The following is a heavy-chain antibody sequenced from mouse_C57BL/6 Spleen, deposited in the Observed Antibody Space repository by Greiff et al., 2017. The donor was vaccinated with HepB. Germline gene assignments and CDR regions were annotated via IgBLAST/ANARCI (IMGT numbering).Heavy chain of an antibody. CDR1: GYTFTSYW. J-gene: IGHJ1*03. D-gene: IGHD1-1*02. CDR2: IDPSDSYT. CDR3: ARYYGTFDV. V-gene: IGHV1-69*01. Sequence: VQLQQPGAELVMPGASVKLSCKASGYTFTSYWMHWVKQRPGQGLEWIGEIDPSDSYTNYNQKFKGKSTLTVDKSSSTADMQLSSLTSEDAAVYYCARYYGTFDVWGTGTTVTVSS.